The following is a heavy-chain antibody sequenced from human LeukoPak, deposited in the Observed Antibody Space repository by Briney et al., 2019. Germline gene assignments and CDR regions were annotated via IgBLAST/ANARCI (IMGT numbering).Heavy chain of an antibody. CDR2: ISGSGGST. CDR1: GFTFSTYV. J-gene: IGHJ1*01. Sequence: PGGSLRLSCAASGFTFSTYVMSWVRQAPGKGLEWVSGISGSGGSTYYADSVKGRFTISRDNSKNTLYLQMNSLRAEDTAVYYCARVGGISSSWDGYFQHWGQGTLVTVSS. V-gene: IGHV3-23*01. CDR3: ARVGGISSSWDGYFQH. D-gene: IGHD6-13*01.